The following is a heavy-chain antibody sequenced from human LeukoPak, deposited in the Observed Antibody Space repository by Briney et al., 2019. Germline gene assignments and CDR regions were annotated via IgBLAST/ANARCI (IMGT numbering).Heavy chain of an antibody. D-gene: IGHD3-16*01. CDR2: ISGSGSST. CDR3: AKDGPASWGYFDY. Sequence: GGSLRLSCAASGFTFSSYAMSWVRQAPGKGLEWVSAISGSGSSTYYADSVKGRFTISRDNSKNTLYLQMNSLRAEDTAEYYCAKDGPASWGYFDYWGQGTLVTVSS. V-gene: IGHV3-23*01. CDR1: GFTFSSYA. J-gene: IGHJ4*02.